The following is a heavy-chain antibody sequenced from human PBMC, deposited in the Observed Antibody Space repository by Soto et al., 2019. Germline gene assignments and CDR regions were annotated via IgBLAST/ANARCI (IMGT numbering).Heavy chain of an antibody. V-gene: IGHV1-69*02. J-gene: IGHJ4*02. D-gene: IGHD3-10*01. CDR3: ATSYGSGYRAFDY. CDR1: GDTFNFYS. CDR2: VNPILSLS. Sequence: QVQLVQSGAEVKRPGSSVKVSCKASGDTFNFYSINWVRQAPGLGLEWLGRVNPILSLSNYAQRFQGRVTMTADKSTSTAYMILNSLKSEDMAIYYCATSYGSGYRAFDYWGQGALVTVSS.